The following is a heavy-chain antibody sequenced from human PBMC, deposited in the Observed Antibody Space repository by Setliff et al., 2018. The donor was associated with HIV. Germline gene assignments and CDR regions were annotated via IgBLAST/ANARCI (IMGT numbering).Heavy chain of an antibody. D-gene: IGHD2-15*01. CDR2: INPNSGGT. J-gene: IGHJ6*02. Sequence: ASVKVSCKASGYTFTAYNMHWVRQAPGQGLEWMGWINPNSGGTKYAQKFQGRVAMIRDTSISTAYMELTRLTSDDTAVYFCARDLQNPVVVLAATVFYYGMDVWGQGTAVTVS. CDR1: GYTFTAYN. V-gene: IGHV1-2*02. CDR3: ARDLQNPVVVLAATVFYYGMDV.